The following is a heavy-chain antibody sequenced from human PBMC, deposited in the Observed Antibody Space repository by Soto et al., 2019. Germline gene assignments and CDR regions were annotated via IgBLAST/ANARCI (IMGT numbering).Heavy chain of an antibody. D-gene: IGHD6-13*01. CDR3: ARARVAAAGTYYYYGMDV. V-gene: IGHV1-3*01. Sequence: ASVKVSCKASGYTFTSYAMHWVRQAPGQRLEWMGWINAGNGNTKYSQKFQGRVTITRDTSASTAYMELSSLRSEDTAVYYCARARVAAAGTYYYYGMDVWGQGTTVTVS. CDR2: INAGNGNT. CDR1: GYTFTSYA. J-gene: IGHJ6*02.